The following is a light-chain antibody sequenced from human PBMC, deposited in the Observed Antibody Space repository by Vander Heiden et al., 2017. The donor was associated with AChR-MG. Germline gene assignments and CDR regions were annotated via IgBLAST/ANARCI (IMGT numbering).Light chain of an antibody. CDR2: DAS. CDR1: QSVSSY. V-gene: IGKV3-11*01. J-gene: IGKJ2*01. CDR3: QQRSNGPYMYT. Sequence: EIVLTQSPATLSLSPGERATLSCRASQSVSSYLAWYQQKPGQAPRLLIYDASNRATGIPARFSGSRSGTDFTLTISSLEPEDFAVYYCQQRSNGPYMYTFGQGTKLEIK.